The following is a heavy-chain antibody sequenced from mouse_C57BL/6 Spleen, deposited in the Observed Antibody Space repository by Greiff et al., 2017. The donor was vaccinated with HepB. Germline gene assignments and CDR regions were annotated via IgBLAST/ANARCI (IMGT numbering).Heavy chain of an antibody. CDR3: ARGGYDGYLDY. J-gene: IGHJ2*01. CDR2: ISSGGSYT. CDR1: GFTFSSYG. Sequence: EVQLVESGGDLVKPGGSLKLSCAASGFTFSSYGMSWVRQTPDKRLEWVATISSGGSYTYYPDSVKGRFTISRDNAKNTLYLQMSSLKSEDTAMYYCARGGYDGYLDYWGQGTTLTVSS. V-gene: IGHV5-6*01. D-gene: IGHD2-3*01.